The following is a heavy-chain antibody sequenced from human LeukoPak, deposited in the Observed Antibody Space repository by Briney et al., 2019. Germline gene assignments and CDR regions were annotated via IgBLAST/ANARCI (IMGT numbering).Heavy chain of an antibody. Sequence: HTGGSLRLSCAVSGFTFSTYAMGCVRQAPGRGLEWVSVIGGSGNYTYYADSVKGRFTLSRDHSKDTLYLQMNSLRPEDTAVYYCARDWYDYWGQGTLVTVSS. CDR2: IGGSGNYT. CDR3: ARDWYDY. CDR1: GFTFSTYA. V-gene: IGHV3-23*01. D-gene: IGHD6-13*01. J-gene: IGHJ4*02.